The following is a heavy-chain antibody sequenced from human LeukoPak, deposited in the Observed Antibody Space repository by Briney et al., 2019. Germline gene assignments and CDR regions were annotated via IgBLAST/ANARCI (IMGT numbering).Heavy chain of an antibody. Sequence: GGSLRLSCAASGFTFSSYAMTWVRQAPGEGLEWVSGISGSGGSTYYADSVKGRFTISRDNSRNTLYLQMNSLRAEDTAVYYCAGNNYGDYVGAFDIWGQGTMVTVSS. J-gene: IGHJ3*02. D-gene: IGHD4-17*01. CDR1: GFTFSSYA. CDR3: AGNNYGDYVGAFDI. V-gene: IGHV3-23*01. CDR2: ISGSGGST.